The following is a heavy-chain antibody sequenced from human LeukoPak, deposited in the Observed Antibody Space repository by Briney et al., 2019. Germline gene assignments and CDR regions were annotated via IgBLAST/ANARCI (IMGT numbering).Heavy chain of an antibody. Sequence: GGSLRLSCAASGFTFSSYATTWVRQAPGKGLEWVSAISGSGSSTHYADSVRGRFTISRDNSKNTLYLQMNSLRAEDTALYYCAKVMGPHYFDTSGSSRAFDYWGQGTLVTVSS. D-gene: IGHD3-22*01. J-gene: IGHJ4*02. CDR1: GFTFSSYA. CDR2: ISGSGSST. CDR3: AKVMGPHYFDTSGSSRAFDY. V-gene: IGHV3-23*01.